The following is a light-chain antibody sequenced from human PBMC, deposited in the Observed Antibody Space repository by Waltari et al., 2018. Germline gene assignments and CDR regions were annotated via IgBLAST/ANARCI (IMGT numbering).Light chain of an antibody. V-gene: IGKV3-11*01. CDR3: QQRRSWPLT. CDR2: DAS. J-gene: IGKJ4*01. Sequence: SCRASQGVGTNLAWYQLRPGQSPRLLIYDASYRATGIPGRFSGSGSETDFTLTISSLQPEDFAVYYCQQRRSWPLTFGGGTRVQI. CDR1: QGVGTN.